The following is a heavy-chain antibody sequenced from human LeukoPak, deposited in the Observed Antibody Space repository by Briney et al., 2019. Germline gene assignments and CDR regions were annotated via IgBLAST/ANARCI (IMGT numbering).Heavy chain of an antibody. CDR2: IYYSGST. D-gene: IGHD3-16*02. J-gene: IGHJ4*02. V-gene: IGHV4-31*03. Sequence: SETLSLTCTVSGGSISSGGYYWSWIRQHPGKGLEWIGYIYYSGSTYYNPSLKSRVTISVDTSKNQFSLKLSSVTAADTAVYYCARDYPPGVSFDYWGQGTLVTVSS. CDR1: GGSISSGGYY. CDR3: ARDYPPGVSFDY.